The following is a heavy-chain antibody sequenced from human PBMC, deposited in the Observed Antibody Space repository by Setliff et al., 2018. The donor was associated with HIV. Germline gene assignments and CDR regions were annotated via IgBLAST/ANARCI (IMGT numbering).Heavy chain of an antibody. J-gene: IGHJ6*03. CDR1: GFTFSNAW. CDR2: IWDDGRER. Sequence: GGSLRLSCAASGFTFSNAWMNWVRQAPGKGLEWVAHIWDDGRERNSADSVKGRFTISRDNSKNTLYLQMNSLRVEDTAVYYCAKDGGXXARNKYSLDVWGKGTTVTVSS. V-gene: IGHV3-33*06. D-gene: IGHD1-1*01. CDR3: AKDGGXXARNKYSLDV.